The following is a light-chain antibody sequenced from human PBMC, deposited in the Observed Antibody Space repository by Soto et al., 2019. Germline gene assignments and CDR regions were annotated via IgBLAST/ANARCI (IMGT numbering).Light chain of an antibody. CDR1: QSVSSY. CDR3: HQRSNWHFT. CDR2: DAS. V-gene: IGKV3D-11*02. J-gene: IGKJ3*01. Sequence: EIVLTQSPATLSLSPGEIATLTCRASQSVSSYLAWSQQKPGQAPWLLIYDASNRATGVPARFSGSGSGTDFSLTISSLEPEDFAVYYCHQRSNWHFTGGPGTKVDVK.